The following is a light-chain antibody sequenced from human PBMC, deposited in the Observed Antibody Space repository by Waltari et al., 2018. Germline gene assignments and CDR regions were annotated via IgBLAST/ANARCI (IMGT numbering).Light chain of an antibody. V-gene: IGLV2-23*01. CDR3: CSYAVGAIYV. CDR1: SSDVGSYNL. Sequence: QSALTQPASVSGSPGQSITISCTGTSSDVGSYNLVSWYQQHPGKAPKLMIYEGSNRPSGISHRFSGSTSGNTASLTISGLQAEDEADYYCCSYAVGAIYVFGTGTKVTVL. CDR2: EGS. J-gene: IGLJ1*01.